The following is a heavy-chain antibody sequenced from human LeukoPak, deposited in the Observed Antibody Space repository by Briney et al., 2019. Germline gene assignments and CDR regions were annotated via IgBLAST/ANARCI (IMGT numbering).Heavy chain of an antibody. CDR1: GGSISSSSYY. CDR2: LYYSGST. V-gene: IGHV4-39*01. CDR3: ARLYVYYYYMDV. J-gene: IGHJ6*03. D-gene: IGHD3-16*01. Sequence: PSETLSLTCTVSGGSISSSSYYWGWIRQPPGKGLEWIGSLYYSGSTYYNPSLKSRVTISVDTSKNQFSLKLSSVTAADTAVYYCARLYVYYYYMDVWGKGTTVTVSS.